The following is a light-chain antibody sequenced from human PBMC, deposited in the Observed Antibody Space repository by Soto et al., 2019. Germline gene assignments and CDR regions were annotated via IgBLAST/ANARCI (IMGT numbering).Light chain of an antibody. V-gene: IGKV3-20*01. CDR3: QQYGSSGT. CDR2: GAS. Sequence: EIVLTQSPCTLSFSPGERATLSCRASQSVSSSYLAWYQQKPGQAPRLLIYGASNRATGIPDRFSGSGSGTDFTLTISRLEPEDFAVYYCQQYGSSGTFGQGTKVDIK. J-gene: IGKJ1*01. CDR1: QSVSSSY.